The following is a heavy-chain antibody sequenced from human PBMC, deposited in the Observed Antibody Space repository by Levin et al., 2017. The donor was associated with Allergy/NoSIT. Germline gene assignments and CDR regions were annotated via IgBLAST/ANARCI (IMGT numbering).Heavy chain of an antibody. CDR2: IWYDGSNK. J-gene: IGHJ4*02. V-gene: IGHV3-33*01. CDR1: GFTFSSYG. Sequence: GESLKISCAASGFTFSSYGMHWVRQAPGKGLEWVAVIWYDGSNKYYADSVKGRFTISRDNSKNTLYLQMNSLRAEDTAVYYCARPSSGWYPYYFDYWGQGTLVTVSS. D-gene: IGHD6-19*01. CDR3: ARPSSGWYPYYFDY.